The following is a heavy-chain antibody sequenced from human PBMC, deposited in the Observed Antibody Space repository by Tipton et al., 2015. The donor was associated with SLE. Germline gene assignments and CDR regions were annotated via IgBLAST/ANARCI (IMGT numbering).Heavy chain of an antibody. CDR2: TYYRSKWYN. CDR1: GDSVSSNSAA. CDR3: ARGTGGFLEVPGYMDV. V-gene: IGHV6-1*01. D-gene: IGHD3-3*01. J-gene: IGHJ6*03. Sequence: GLVKPSQTLSLTCAISGDSVSSNSAAWNWIRQSPSRGLEWLGRTYYRSKWYNDYAVSVKSRITINPDTSKNQFSLKLSSVTAADTAVYYCARGTGGFLEVPGYMDVWGKGTTVTVSS.